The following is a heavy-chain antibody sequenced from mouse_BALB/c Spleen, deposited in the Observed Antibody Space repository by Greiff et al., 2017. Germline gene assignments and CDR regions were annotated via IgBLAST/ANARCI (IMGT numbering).Heavy chain of an antibody. Sequence: QVQLQQPGAELVKPGASVKLSCKASGYTFTSYWMHWVKQRPGQGLEWIGEINPSNGRTNYNEKFKSKATLTVDKSSSTAYMQLSSLTSEDSAVYFCARSGLTGKEFAYWGQGTLVTVSA. CDR1: GYTFTSYW. CDR3: ARSGLTGKEFAY. J-gene: IGHJ3*01. CDR2: INPSNGRT. D-gene: IGHD4-1*01. V-gene: IGHV1S81*02.